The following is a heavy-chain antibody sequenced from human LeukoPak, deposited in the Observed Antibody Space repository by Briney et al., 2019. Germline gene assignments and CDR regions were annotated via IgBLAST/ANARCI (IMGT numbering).Heavy chain of an antibody. CDR3: APRAYYYDSSGYYYVDY. CDR2: FDPEDGET. J-gene: IGHJ4*02. Sequence: ASVKVSCKVSGYTLTELSMHWVRQAPGKGLEWMGGFDPEDGETIYAQKFQGRVTMTEDTSTDTAYMELSSLRSEDTAVYYCAPRAYYYDSSGYYYVDYWGQGTLVTVSS. V-gene: IGHV1-24*01. CDR1: GYTLTELS. D-gene: IGHD3-22*01.